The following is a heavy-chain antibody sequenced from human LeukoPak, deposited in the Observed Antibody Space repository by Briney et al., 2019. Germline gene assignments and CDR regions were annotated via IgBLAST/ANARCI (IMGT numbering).Heavy chain of an antibody. CDR1: GYTFTGYY. V-gene: IGHV1-2*02. CDR2: INPKSGGT. Sequence: SVKVSCKSSGYTFTGYYVHWVRQAPGQGLAWMGWINPKSGGTKYTQKFQGRITMTRDTSLSTVYRELRSDDTAVYYCARDRVFCSGASCYVASPDYWGQGTRVSVSS. J-gene: IGHJ1*01. D-gene: IGHD2-2*01. CDR3: ARDRVFCSGASCYVASPDY.